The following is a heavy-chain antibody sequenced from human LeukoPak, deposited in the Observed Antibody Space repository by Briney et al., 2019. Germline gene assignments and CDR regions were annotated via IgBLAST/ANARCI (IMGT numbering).Heavy chain of an antibody. CDR1: GFTFSSYA. Sequence: PGGSLRLSCAASGFTFSSYAMHWVRQAPGKGLEWVAVISYDGSNKYYADSVKGRFTISRDNSKNTLYLQMNSLRAEDTAVYYCARDAEYSYSSPLDYWGQGTLVTVSS. CDR3: ARDAEYSYSSPLDY. V-gene: IGHV3-30*04. CDR2: ISYDGSNK. J-gene: IGHJ4*02. D-gene: IGHD6-13*01.